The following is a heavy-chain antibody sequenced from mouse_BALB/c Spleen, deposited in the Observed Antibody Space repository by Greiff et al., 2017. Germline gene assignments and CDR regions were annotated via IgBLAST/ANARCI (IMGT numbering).Heavy chain of an antibody. J-gene: IGHJ4*01. V-gene: IGHV5-6*01. CDR1: GFTFSSYG. D-gene: IGHD2-1*01. CDR2: ISSGGSYT. Sequence: EVMLVESGGDLVKPGGSLKLSCAASGFTFSSYGMSWVRQTPDKRLEWVATISSGGSYTYYPDSVKGRFTISRDNAKNTLYLQMSSLKSEDTAMYYCARYGNYALYAMDYWGQGTSVTVSS. CDR3: ARYGNYALYAMDY.